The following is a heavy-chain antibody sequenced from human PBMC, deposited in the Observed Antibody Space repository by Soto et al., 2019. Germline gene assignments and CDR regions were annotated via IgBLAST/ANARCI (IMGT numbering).Heavy chain of an antibody. Sequence: EVQLVESGGGLVQPGGSLRLSCAASGFTFSSYDMHWIRQVAGKGLEWVSAIGVAGDTYYPDSVKGRFTISRENAKNSLYLQMNSLRAEDTAVYYCASGGWGSCWYEGGSRIDYWGQGTLVTVSS. CDR1: GFTFSSYD. V-gene: IGHV3-13*01. CDR3: ASGGWGSCWYEGGSRIDY. CDR2: IGVAGDT. J-gene: IGHJ4*02. D-gene: IGHD6-13*01.